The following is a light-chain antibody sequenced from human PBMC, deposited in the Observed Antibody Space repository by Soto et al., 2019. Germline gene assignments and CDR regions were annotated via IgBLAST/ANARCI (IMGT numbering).Light chain of an antibody. V-gene: IGLV2-11*01. CDR2: DVS. Sequence: QSALTQPRSVSGSPGQSVTISCTGTSSDVGGYNYVSWYQQHPGQAPKLMIYDVSKRPSGVPDRFSGSKSGNTASLTISGLQAADEADYYCCSYAGSYTYVFGTGTKVTVL. CDR1: SSDVGGYNY. J-gene: IGLJ1*01. CDR3: CSYAGSYTYV.